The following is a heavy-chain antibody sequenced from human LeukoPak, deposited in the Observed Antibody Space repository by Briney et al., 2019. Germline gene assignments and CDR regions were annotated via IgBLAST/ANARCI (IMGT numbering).Heavy chain of an antibody. CDR1: GYTFTSYG. V-gene: IGHV1-18*01. Sequence: ASVKVSCKASGYTFTSYGISWVRQAPGQGLEWMGWISAYNGNTNYAQKLQGRVTVTTDTSTSTAYMELRSLRSDDTAVYYCARDTMYNWNYGAYYFDYWGQGTLVTVSS. CDR3: ARDTMYNWNYGAYYFDY. D-gene: IGHD1-7*01. J-gene: IGHJ4*02. CDR2: ISAYNGNT.